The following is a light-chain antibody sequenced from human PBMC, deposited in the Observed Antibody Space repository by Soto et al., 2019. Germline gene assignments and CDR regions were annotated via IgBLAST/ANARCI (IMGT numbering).Light chain of an antibody. Sequence: QSVLTQPPSVSGAPGQRVTISCTGSSSNIGAGCDVHWYQQLPGTAPKLLIYGNSNRPSGVPDRFSGSKSGTLASLAITGLQAEDEADYYCQSYDSSLSGWVFGGGTQLTVL. J-gene: IGLJ3*02. CDR3: QSYDSSLSGWV. CDR2: GNS. CDR1: SSNIGAGCD. V-gene: IGLV1-40*01.